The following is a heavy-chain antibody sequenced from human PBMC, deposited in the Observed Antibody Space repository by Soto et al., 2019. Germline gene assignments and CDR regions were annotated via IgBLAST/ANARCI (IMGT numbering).Heavy chain of an antibody. D-gene: IGHD3-16*02. V-gene: IGHV4-4*02. CDR2: IYHSGST. CDR1: GGSIISSNW. Sequence: PSETLSLTCAVSGGSIISSNWLILFRHPPGKGLEWIGEIYHSGSTNYNPSLKSRVTISVDKSKNQFSLKLSSVTAADTAVYYCARVVIGRRPYYFDYWGQGTLVTVSS. CDR3: ARVVIGRRPYYFDY. J-gene: IGHJ4*02.